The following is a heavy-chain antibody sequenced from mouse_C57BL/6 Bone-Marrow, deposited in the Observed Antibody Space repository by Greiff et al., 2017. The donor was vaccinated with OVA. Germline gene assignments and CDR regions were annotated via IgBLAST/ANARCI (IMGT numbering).Heavy chain of an antibody. J-gene: IGHJ2*01. D-gene: IGHD1-1*01. CDR1: GFNIKDDY. Sequence: EVKLMESGAELVRPGASVKLSCTASGFNIKDDYMHWVKQRPEQGLEWIGWIDPENGDTEYASKFQGKATITADTSSNTAYLQLSSLTSEDTAVYYCTTCPIYYYGSSYDYWGQGTTLTVSS. V-gene: IGHV14-4*01. CDR2: IDPENGDT. CDR3: TTCPIYYYGSSYDY.